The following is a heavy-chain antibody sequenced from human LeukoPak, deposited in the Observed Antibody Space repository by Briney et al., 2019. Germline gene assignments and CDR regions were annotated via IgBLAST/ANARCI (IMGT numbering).Heavy chain of an antibody. D-gene: IGHD6-19*01. CDR2: IYIGGST. V-gene: IGHV3-66*01. Sequence: GGSLRLSCAAFGFTVSSNYMSWVRQAPGKGLEWVSIIYIGGSTYYADSVKGRFTISRDNSKNTLYLQMNSLRAEDTAVYYCARDPSSGWYDYWGQGTLVTVSS. J-gene: IGHJ4*02. CDR1: GFTVSSNY. CDR3: ARDPSSGWYDY.